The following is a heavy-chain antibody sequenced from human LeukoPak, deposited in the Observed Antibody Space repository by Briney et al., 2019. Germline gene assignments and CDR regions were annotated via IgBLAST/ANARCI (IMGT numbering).Heavy chain of an antibody. CDR2: IYYSGST. J-gene: IGHJ4*02. V-gene: IGHV4-39*07. D-gene: IGHD5-24*01. Sequence: SETLSLTCTVSGGSISSSSYYWGWIRQPPGKGLEWIGSIYYSGSTYYNPSLKSRVTISVDTSKNQSSLKLSSVTAADTAVYYCARVGEMATIMYYFDYWGQGTLVTVSS. CDR1: GGSISSSSYY. CDR3: ARVGEMATIMYYFDY.